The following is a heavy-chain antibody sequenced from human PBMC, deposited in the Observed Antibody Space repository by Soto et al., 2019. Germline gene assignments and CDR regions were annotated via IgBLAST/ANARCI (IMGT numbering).Heavy chain of an antibody. J-gene: IGHJ4*02. Sequence: PSETLSLTCAVYGGSFSGYYWSWIRQPPGKGLEWIGEINHSGSTNYNPSLKSRVTISVDTSKNQFSLKLSSVTAADTAVYYCARVPLVVVPADPDYWGPGTLVTVSS. D-gene: IGHD2-2*01. CDR1: GGSFSGYY. CDR2: INHSGST. CDR3: ARVPLVVVPADPDY. V-gene: IGHV4-34*01.